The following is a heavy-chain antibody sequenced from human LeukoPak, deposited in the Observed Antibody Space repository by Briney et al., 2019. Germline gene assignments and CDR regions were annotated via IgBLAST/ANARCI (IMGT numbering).Heavy chain of an antibody. CDR2: LKEDVSAR. CDR3: ARVGYCSGGSCYSVPDY. CDR1: GFSISSHW. V-gene: IGHV3-7*05. J-gene: IGHJ4*02. Sequence: GGSLRLSCVASGFSISSHWMSWVRQAPGKGLEWVASLKEDVSARNLVDSVKGRFTISTDNAKNSLYLQMNSLRVEDTAVYYCARVGYCSGGSCYSVPDYWGQGTLVTVSS. D-gene: IGHD2-15*01.